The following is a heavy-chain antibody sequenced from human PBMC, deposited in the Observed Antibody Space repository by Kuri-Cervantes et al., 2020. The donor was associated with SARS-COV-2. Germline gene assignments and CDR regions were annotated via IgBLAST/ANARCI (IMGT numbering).Heavy chain of an antibody. CDR2: IWYDGSNK. J-gene: IGHJ6*02. CDR1: GFTFSSYG. Sequence: GESLKISCAASGFTFSSYGMHWVRQAPGKGLEWVAVIWYDGSNKYYADSVKGRFTISRDNSKNTLYLQMNSLRAEDTAVYYCARDYMVVVAATPYYYGMDVWGRGTTVTVSS. CDR3: ARDYMVVVAATPYYYGMDV. V-gene: IGHV3-33*01. D-gene: IGHD2-15*01.